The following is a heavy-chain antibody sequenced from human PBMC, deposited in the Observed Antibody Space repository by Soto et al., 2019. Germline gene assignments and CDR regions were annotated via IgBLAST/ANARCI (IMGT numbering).Heavy chain of an antibody. CDR2: ISAYNGNT. J-gene: IGHJ6*02. CDR3: ARNTIFGVVEGHNYYYGMDV. CDR1: GYTFTSYG. V-gene: IGHV1-18*01. D-gene: IGHD3-3*01. Sequence: ASVKVSCKASGYTFTSYGISWVRQAPGQGLEWMGWISAYNGNTNYAQKLQGRVTMTTDTSTSTAYMELRSLRSDDTAVYYCARNTIFGVVEGHNYYYGMDVWGQGTTVTVSS.